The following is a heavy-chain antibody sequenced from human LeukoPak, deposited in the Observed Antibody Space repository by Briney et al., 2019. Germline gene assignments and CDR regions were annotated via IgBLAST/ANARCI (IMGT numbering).Heavy chain of an antibody. V-gene: IGHV4-4*07. CDR2: IYTSGST. D-gene: IGHD2-15*01. CDR3: AREEFMGDCSGGSCRQDDAFDI. J-gene: IGHJ3*02. CDR1: GGSISSYY. Sequence: PSETLSLTCTVSGGSISSYYWSWIRQPAGKGLEWIGRIYTSGSTNYNPSLKSRVTMSVDTSKNQFSLKLSSVTAADTAVYYCAREEFMGDCSGGSCRQDDAFDIWGQGTMVTVSS.